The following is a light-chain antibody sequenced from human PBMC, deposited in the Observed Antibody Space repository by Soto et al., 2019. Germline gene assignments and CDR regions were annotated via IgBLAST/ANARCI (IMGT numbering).Light chain of an antibody. CDR2: GAS. Sequence: EIVLTQSPGTLSLSPGERATLSCRTSQSVSSSYLAWYQQKPGQAPRLLIYGASSRATGIPGRFSGSGSGTDFTLTISSLQSEDFAVYYCQQYNNWPRTFGQGTKVDIK. J-gene: IGKJ1*01. CDR3: QQYNNWPRT. V-gene: IGKV3-20*01. CDR1: QSVSSSY.